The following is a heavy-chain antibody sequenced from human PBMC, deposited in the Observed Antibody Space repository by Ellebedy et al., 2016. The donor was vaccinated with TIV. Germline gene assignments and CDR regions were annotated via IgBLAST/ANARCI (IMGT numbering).Heavy chain of an antibody. CDR2: IYYSGST. Sequence: SETLSLXXSISGGSISSGVYYWSWIRQHPGKGLEWIGYIYYSGSTYYNPSLKSRVTISVDTSNNQFSLKLKSVTAADTAVYYCARAGYSSTWVDYWGQGTLVTVSS. V-gene: IGHV4-31*03. CDR1: GGSISSGVYY. CDR3: ARAGYSSTWVDY. J-gene: IGHJ4*02. D-gene: IGHD6-13*01.